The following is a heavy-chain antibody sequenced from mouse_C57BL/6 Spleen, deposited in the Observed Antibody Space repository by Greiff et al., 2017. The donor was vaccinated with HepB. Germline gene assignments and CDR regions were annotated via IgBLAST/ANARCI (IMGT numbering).Heavy chain of an antibody. J-gene: IGHJ3*01. V-gene: IGHV3-6*01. CDR3: ARGAYYSNELAY. CDR2: ISYDGSN. CDR1: GYSITSGYY. Sequence: EVQLVESGPGLVKPSQSLSLTCSVTGYSITSGYYWNWIRQFPGNKLEWMGYISYDGSNNYNPSLKNRISITRDTSKNQFFLKLNSVTTEDTATYYCARGAYYSNELAYWGQGTLVTVSA. D-gene: IGHD2-5*01.